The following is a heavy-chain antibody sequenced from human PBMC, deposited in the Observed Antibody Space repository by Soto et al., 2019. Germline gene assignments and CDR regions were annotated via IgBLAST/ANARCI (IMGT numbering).Heavy chain of an antibody. Sequence: LSETLSLTCTVSGGSISSGGYYWSWIRQHPGKGLEWIGYIYYSGSTYYNPSLKSRVTISVDTSKNQFSLKLSSVTAADTAVYYCARYCSGGSCYTGAFDIWGQGTMVTVSS. D-gene: IGHD2-15*01. J-gene: IGHJ3*02. CDR3: ARYCSGGSCYTGAFDI. CDR1: GGSISSGGYY. V-gene: IGHV4-31*03. CDR2: IYYSGST.